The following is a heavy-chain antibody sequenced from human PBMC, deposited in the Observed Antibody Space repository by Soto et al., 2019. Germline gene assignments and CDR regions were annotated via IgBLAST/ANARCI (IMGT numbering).Heavy chain of an antibody. CDR3: AKDRGFGEYLFDS. D-gene: IGHD3-10*01. V-gene: IGHV3-30*18. CDR2: LSYDGHNK. CDR1: GVAFSTYG. J-gene: IGHJ4*02. Sequence: QVQLVESGGAVVQPGTSLRLSCAASGVAFSTYGVHWVRQAPGKGLEWVAILSYDGHNKYYTDSVKGRFTISRDTSRNTLYLQMGRLRADETAMYYCAKDRGFGEYLFDSWGQGTLVTVSS.